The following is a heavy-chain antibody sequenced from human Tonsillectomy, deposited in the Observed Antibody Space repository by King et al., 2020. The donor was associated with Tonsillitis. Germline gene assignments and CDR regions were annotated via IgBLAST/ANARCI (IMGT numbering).Heavy chain of an antibody. Sequence: QLQESGPGLVKPSETLSLTCSVSGGSISSSDYYWGWIRQPPGKGPEWIGSIYYTGGIYYNPSLKSRVTTSVDKSKNQFSLKLSSVTAADTAVYYCARHFPMDRGVLISGFDSWGQGTLVTVSS. CDR2: IYYTGGI. D-gene: IGHD3-10*01. CDR3: ARHFPMDRGVLISGFDS. V-gene: IGHV4-39*01. CDR1: GGSISSSDYY. J-gene: IGHJ4*02.